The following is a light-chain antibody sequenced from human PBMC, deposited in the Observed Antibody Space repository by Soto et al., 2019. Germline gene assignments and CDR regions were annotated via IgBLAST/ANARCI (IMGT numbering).Light chain of an antibody. CDR1: QSISNY. CDR3: QQSYSTPPAT. V-gene: IGKV1-39*01. Sequence: DIQMTQSPSSLSASVGDRVTITCRASQSISNYLNWYQQKPGKAPKLMIFAASSLQSGVPSRFSGSGSGTHFTLTISSLQPEDFATDFCQQSYSTPPATFGQGTKVEI. J-gene: IGKJ1*01. CDR2: AAS.